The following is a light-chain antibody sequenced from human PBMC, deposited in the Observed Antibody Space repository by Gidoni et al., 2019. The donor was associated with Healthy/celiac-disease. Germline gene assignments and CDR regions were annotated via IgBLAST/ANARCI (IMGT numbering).Light chain of an antibody. CDR2: GAS. V-gene: IGKV3-15*01. Sequence: EIVMTQSPATLSVSPGERATLSCRASQSVSSNLAWYQQKPGQAPRLLIYGASTRATGIPARFRGSGSGTEFTLTISSLQSEDFAGYYCQQYNNWPPYSFGQXTKLEIK. J-gene: IGKJ2*03. CDR1: QSVSSN. CDR3: QQYNNWPPYS.